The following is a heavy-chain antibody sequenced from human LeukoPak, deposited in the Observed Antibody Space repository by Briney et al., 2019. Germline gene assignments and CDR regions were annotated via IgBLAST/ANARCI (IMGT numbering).Heavy chain of an antibody. CDR3: AGGHDYDILTGAGLAPY. CDR1: GGTCSSYA. CDR2: IIPIFGTA. Sequence: SVKVSCKASGGTCSSYAISWVRQAPGQGLEWMGGIIPIFGTANYAQKFQGRVTITADESTSTAYMELSSLRSEDTAVYSCAGGHDYDILTGAGLAPYWGQGTLVTVSS. D-gene: IGHD3-9*01. V-gene: IGHV1-69*13. J-gene: IGHJ4*02.